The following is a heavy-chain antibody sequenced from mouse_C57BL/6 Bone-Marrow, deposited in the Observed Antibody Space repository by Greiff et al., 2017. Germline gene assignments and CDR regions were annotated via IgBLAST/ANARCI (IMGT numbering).Heavy chain of an antibody. CDR2: ISSGGDYI. D-gene: IGHD4-1*01. J-gene: IGHJ1*03. V-gene: IGHV5-9-1*02. Sequence: EVKLVESGEGLVKPGGSLKLSCAASGFTFSSYAMSWVRQTPEKRLEWVAYISSGGDYIYYADTVKGRITISRDNARITLYLQMSSLKSEDTAMYYCTRRAHLGLYWYFDVWGTGTTVTVSS. CDR1: GFTFSSYA. CDR3: TRRAHLGLYWYFDV.